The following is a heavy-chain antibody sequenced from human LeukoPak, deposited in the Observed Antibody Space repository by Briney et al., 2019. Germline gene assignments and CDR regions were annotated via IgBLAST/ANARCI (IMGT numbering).Heavy chain of an antibody. CDR2: IYYTGST. CDR3: ARRTTVTPNWFDP. V-gene: IGHV4-59*08. Sequence: PSETLSLTCTVSGGSISSYQWSWIRQPPGKGLEWIGYIYYTGSTNYHPSLKSRITMSLDTSKNQFSLKLSSVTAADTAVYYCARRTTVTPNWFDPWGQGTLVTVSS. D-gene: IGHD4-17*01. J-gene: IGHJ5*02. CDR1: GGSISSYQ.